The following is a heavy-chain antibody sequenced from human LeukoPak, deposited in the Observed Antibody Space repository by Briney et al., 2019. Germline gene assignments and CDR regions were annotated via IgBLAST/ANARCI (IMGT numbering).Heavy chain of an antibody. Sequence: GGSLRLSCAASGFTFSSYAMSWVRQAPGKGLEWVSAISGSGGSTYYADSVKGRFTISRDNSKNTLYLQMNSLRAEDTAVYYCAKDGVELRYFEWLFQYYFDYWGQGTLVTVSS. CDR3: AKDGVELRYFEWLFQYYFDY. D-gene: IGHD3-9*01. V-gene: IGHV3-23*01. CDR2: ISGSGGST. J-gene: IGHJ4*02. CDR1: GFTFSSYA.